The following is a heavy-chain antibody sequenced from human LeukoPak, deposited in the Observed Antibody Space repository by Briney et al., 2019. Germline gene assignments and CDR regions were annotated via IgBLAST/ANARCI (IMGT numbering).Heavy chain of an antibody. CDR3: AKARGSFVGPFQKYYYGSEGFDAFDI. CDR2: ISGSGGSA. J-gene: IGHJ3*02. V-gene: IGHV3-23*01. Sequence: PGGSLRLSCAASGFTFSSYAMSWVRQAPGKRLEWVSAISGSGGSAYYADSVKGRFTISRDNSKNTLYLQMNSLRAEDTAVYYCAKARGSFVGPFQKYYYGSEGFDAFDIWGQGTMVTVSS. D-gene: IGHD3-10*01. CDR1: GFTFSSYA.